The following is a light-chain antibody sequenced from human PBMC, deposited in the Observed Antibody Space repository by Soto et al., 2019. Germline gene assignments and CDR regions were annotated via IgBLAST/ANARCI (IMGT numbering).Light chain of an antibody. V-gene: IGLV2-14*01. J-gene: IGLJ1*01. CDR1: SRDVGGYNY. Sequence: QSALTQPASVSGSPGQSITISCTGTSRDVGGYNYVSWHQQHPGKAPRVIITEVNNRPSGVSSRFSGSKSGNTASLTISGLQAEDEADYYCSSYAGSNIFYVFGTGTKLTVL. CDR2: EVN. CDR3: SSYAGSNIFYV.